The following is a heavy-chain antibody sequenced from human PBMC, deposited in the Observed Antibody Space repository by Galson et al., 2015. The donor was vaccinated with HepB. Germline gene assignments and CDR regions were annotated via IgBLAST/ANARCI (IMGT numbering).Heavy chain of an antibody. V-gene: IGHV4-59*12. CDR2: IYYSGST. CDR3: AREGGFTMVRGNAFDI. Sequence: ETLSLTCTVSGGSISSYYWSWIRQPPGKGLEWIGYIYYSGSTYYNPSLKSRVTISVDTPKNQFSLKLSSVTAADTAVYYCAREGGFTMVRGNAFDIWGQGTMVTVSS. CDR1: GGSISSYY. J-gene: IGHJ3*02. D-gene: IGHD3-10*01.